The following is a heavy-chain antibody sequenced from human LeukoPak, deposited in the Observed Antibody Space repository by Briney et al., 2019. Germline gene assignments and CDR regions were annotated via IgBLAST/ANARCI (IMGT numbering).Heavy chain of an antibody. CDR3: ARTTTVTAYYFDS. V-gene: IGHV4-31*03. Sequence: PSETLSLTCNVSGASISTDGFYWGWIRQHPGKGLEWIGYIYHNGVTYDNPSLKSRLAISVDTSKNQFSLTLSSVTVADTAVYYCARTTTVTAYYFDSWGQGTLVTVSS. CDR1: GASISTDGFY. CDR2: IYHNGVT. J-gene: IGHJ4*02. D-gene: IGHD4-17*01.